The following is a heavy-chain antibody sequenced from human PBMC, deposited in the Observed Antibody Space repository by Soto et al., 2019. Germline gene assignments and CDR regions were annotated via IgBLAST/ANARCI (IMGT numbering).Heavy chain of an antibody. J-gene: IGHJ3*02. Sequence: EVQLLESGGGLVQPGGSLRLSCAASEFTFRSYAMTWVRQAPGKGLKWVSTIDGGGGSTYYADSVKGRFAVSRDNSKNTLYLQMNNLRAEETAVYYCVKESLDRRTFDIWGQGTMVTVSS. D-gene: IGHD1-1*01. CDR2: IDGGGGST. CDR3: VKESLDRRTFDI. CDR1: EFTFRSYA. V-gene: IGHV3-23*01.